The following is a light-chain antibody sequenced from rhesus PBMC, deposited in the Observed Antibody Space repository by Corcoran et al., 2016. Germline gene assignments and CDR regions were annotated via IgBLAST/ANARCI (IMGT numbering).Light chain of an antibody. Sequence: EIVMTQSPATLSLSPGERATLSCRASQSVSSSLAWYQQQPGQAPRLLIYGASSRATGIPDRFSGSGSVTDFTLTISSLEPEDVAVYYCLQHSNWPLTFGGGTKVELK. CDR1: QSVSSS. CDR3: LQHSNWPLT. CDR2: GAS. V-gene: IGKV3-24*01. J-gene: IGKJ4*01.